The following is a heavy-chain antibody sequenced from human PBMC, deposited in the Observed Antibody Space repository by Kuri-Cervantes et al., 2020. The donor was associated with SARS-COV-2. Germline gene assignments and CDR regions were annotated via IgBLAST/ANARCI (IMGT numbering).Heavy chain of an antibody. Sequence: SETLSLTCAVYGGSFSGYYWSWIRQPPGKGLEWIGEINHSGSTNYNPSLKSRVTISVDTSKNQFSLRLSSVTAADTAVYYCARLKSGSGAFYYYYGMDVWGKGTSVTVSS. J-gene: IGHJ6*04. V-gene: IGHV4-34*01. CDR3: ARLKSGSGAFYYYYGMDV. CDR1: GGSFSGYY. D-gene: IGHD5-12*01. CDR2: INHSGST.